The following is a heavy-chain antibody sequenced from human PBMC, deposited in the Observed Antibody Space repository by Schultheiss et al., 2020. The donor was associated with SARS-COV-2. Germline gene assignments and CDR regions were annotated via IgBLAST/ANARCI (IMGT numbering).Heavy chain of an antibody. D-gene: IGHD1-1*01. V-gene: IGHV3-7*03. J-gene: IGHJ4*02. Sequence: GGSLRLSCAASGFNLRNYWMDWVRQAPGKGLQWVANIKQDGSVEYYVDSVRGRFIISRDNAKNSLDLQMNSLRVDDTAVYYCVKEGEEMGTSWGQGTLVTVSS. CDR2: IKQDGSVE. CDR3: VKEGEEMGTS. CDR1: GFNLRNYW.